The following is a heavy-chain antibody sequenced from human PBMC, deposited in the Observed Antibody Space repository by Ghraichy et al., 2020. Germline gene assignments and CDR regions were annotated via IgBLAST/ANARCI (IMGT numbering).Heavy chain of an antibody. CDR1: GFTFSSYA. CDR3: AKVWSASYSGYDSSDY. CDR2: ISGSGGST. J-gene: IGHJ4*02. V-gene: IGHV3-23*01. Sequence: GGSLRLSCAASGFTFSSYAMSWVRQAPGKGLEWVSAISGSGGSTYYADSVKGRFTISRDNSKNTLYLQMNSLRAEDTAVYYCAKVWSASYSGYDSSDYWGQGTLVTVSS. D-gene: IGHD5-12*01.